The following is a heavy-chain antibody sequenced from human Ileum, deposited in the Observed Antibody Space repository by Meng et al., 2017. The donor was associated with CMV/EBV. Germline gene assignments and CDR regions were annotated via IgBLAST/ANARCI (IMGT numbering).Heavy chain of an antibody. CDR3: SRVGKDRSGGDCSFDH. V-gene: IGHV4-59*01. Sequence: SETLSLTCTVSGGSISGYYWSWIRQPPGKGLEWLGYMYYSGKTTYNPSLESRVTISVDTSKNQFSLNLRSVTAANTAVYYCSRVGKDRSGGDCSFDHWGQGTLVTVSS. CDR2: MYYSGKT. J-gene: IGHJ4*02. D-gene: IGHD2-21*01. CDR1: GGSISGYY.